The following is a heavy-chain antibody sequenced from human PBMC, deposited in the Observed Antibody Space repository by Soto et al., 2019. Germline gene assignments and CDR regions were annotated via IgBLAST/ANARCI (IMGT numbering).Heavy chain of an antibody. CDR3: ARGRRDSSSAYYFDY. V-gene: IGHV3-30-3*01. CDR2: ISYDGSNK. J-gene: IGHJ4*02. Sequence: QVQLVESGGGVVQPGRSLRLSCAASGFTFSSYAMHWVRQAPGKGLEWVAVISYDGSNKYYADSVKGRFTISRDNSKNTLYLQMNSLRAEDTAVYYCARGRRDSSSAYYFDYWGQGTLVTVSS. D-gene: IGHD6-6*01. CDR1: GFTFSSYA.